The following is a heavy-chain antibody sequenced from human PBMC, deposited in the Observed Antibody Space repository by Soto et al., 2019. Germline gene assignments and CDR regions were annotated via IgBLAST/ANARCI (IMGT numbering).Heavy chain of an antibody. D-gene: IGHD3-16*01. CDR2: LYQGLSI. Sequence: SETLSLTCAVYSGSFSGYYWSWIRQPPGKGLEWIGELYQGLSIIYNPSLESRVTISGDSSKNQFSLKLRSVTAADTAVYYCARHGGYYFDYWGQGTLVTVS. CDR3: ARHGGYYFDY. V-gene: IGHV4-34*01. CDR1: SGSFSGYY. J-gene: IGHJ4*02.